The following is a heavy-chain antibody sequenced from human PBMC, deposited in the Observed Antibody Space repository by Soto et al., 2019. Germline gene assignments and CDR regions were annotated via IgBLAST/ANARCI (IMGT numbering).Heavy chain of an antibody. Sequence: EVQLVESGGGLVQPGGSLTLSCAASGFSFGSHWIHWVRQAPGKGLVWVSRVHGDGRSASYADSVKGRFTVSTDSAKNTLDLQMNSLRVEDTAVYYCARDRIGYCDATGCSNGPDGLDVWGQWTTVIVSS. CDR3: ARDRIGYCDATGCSNGPDGLDV. J-gene: IGHJ6*02. CDR1: GFSFGSHW. V-gene: IGHV3-74*01. CDR2: VHGDGRSA. D-gene: IGHD2-2*01.